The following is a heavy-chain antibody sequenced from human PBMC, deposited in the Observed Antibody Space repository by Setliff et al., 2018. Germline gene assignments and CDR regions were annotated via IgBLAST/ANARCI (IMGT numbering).Heavy chain of an antibody. Sequence: SETLSLTCAVYGGSFSTYFWSWIRQPPGKGLEWIGEISHSGSANYNPSLKSRVTMSVDTSKNQFSLKLSSVTAADTAVYYCARHIWGAKMQLPHDVFDIWGQGTMVTVSS. J-gene: IGHJ3*02. CDR2: ISHSGSA. CDR3: ARHIWGAKMQLPHDVFDI. V-gene: IGHV4-34*01. D-gene: IGHD2-2*01. CDR1: GGSFSTYF.